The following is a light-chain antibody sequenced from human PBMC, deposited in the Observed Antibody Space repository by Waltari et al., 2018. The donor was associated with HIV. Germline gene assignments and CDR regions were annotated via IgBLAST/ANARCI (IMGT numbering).Light chain of an antibody. Sequence: HSVLTQAPSVSRPPGQRGIRPCPARASNIGSNVDSLFQQVSGRAPRLVIYRSDQRPSGVPDRISAAKAGSSATLAITGLQSGDEAVYFCASWDDNLSHWVFGGGTKVTV. CDR3: ASWDDNLSHWV. CDR2: RSD. CDR1: ASNIGSNV. J-gene: IGLJ3*02. V-gene: IGLV1-47*01.